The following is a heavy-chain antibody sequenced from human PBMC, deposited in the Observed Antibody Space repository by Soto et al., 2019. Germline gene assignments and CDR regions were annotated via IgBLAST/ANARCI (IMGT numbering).Heavy chain of an antibody. CDR1: GGTFSSYA. CDR3: ARGRHSSSPVGY. D-gene: IGHD6-6*01. CDR2: ISPIFGTA. Sequence: QVQLVQSGAEVKKPGSSVKVSCKASGGTFSSYAISWVRQAPGQGLEWMAGISPIFGTANYAQKVQGRVTITEDASTSTADMELSSLSSEDTAGYYCARGRHSSSPVGYWGQGTLVTVSS. V-gene: IGHV1-69*19. J-gene: IGHJ4*02.